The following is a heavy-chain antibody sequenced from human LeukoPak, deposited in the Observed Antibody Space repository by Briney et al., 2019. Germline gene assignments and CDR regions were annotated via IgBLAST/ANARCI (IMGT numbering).Heavy chain of an antibody. CDR3: AKNSYYYDSSGYYNDY. CDR2: ISGSGGST. CDR1: GFTFSSYA. D-gene: IGHD3-22*01. J-gene: IGHJ4*02. Sequence: GGSVRLSCAASGFTFSSYAMSWVRQAPGKGLEWVSAISGSGGSTYYADSVKGRFTISRDNSKNTLYLQMNSLRAEDTAVYYCAKNSYYYDSSGYYNDYWGQGTLVTVSS. V-gene: IGHV3-23*01.